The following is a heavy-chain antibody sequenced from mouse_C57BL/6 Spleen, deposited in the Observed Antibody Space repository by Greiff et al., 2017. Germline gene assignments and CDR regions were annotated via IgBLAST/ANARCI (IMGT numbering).Heavy chain of an antibody. CDR1: GYTFTSYW. CDR3: ARSRIYDGYYVLFDY. J-gene: IGHJ2*01. CDR2: INPSNGGT. D-gene: IGHD2-3*01. V-gene: IGHV1-53*01. Sequence: QVQLQQPGTELVKPGASVKLSCKASGYTFTSYWMHWVKQGPGQGLEWIGNINPSNGGTNYNEKFKSKATLTVDKSSSTAYMQLSSLTSEDSAVYYCARSRIYDGYYVLFDYWGQGTTLTVSS.